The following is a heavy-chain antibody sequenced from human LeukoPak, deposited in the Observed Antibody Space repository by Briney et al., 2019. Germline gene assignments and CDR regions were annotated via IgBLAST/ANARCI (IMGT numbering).Heavy chain of an antibody. J-gene: IGHJ6*02. V-gene: IGHV1-69*13. D-gene: IGHD2-21*01. CDR2: TIPIFGTA. CDR1: GGTFISYA. CDR3: ARDIRSVLAMDV. Sequence: SVKVSCKASGGTFISYATSWVRQAPGQGLEWMGGTIPIFGTANYAQKFQGRVTITADESTSTAYMELSSLRSEDTAVYYCARDIRSVLAMDVWGQGTTVTVSS.